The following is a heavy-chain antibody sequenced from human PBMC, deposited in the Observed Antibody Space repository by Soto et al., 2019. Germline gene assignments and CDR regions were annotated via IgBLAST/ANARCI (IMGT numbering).Heavy chain of an antibody. CDR2: MYHGDSDT. D-gene: IGHD2-15*01. CDR3: ARLRYGSGGSCYSDYYYYYGMDV. V-gene: IGHV5-51*01. CDR1: GYSFISYW. J-gene: IGHJ6*02. Sequence: PGESLKICCKGSGYSFISYWIGWVRQMTGKGLEWMGIMYHGDSDTRYSQSFQGQVTISADKSISTAYLQWSSLKASDTAMYYCARLRYGSGGSCYSDYYYYYGMDVWGQGTTVTVSS.